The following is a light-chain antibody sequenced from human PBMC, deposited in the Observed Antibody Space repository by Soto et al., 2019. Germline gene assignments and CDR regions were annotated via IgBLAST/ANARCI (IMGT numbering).Light chain of an antibody. CDR1: QSISSW. CDR3: EEYSSSSGLT. Sequence: DIQMTQSPSTLSASVGDRATITCRASQSISSWLAWYQQKPGKAPKLLIFQASSLKSGVTSRFSGSGSATEYTLTISSLQPDDFATYYYEEYSSSSGLTFGGGTKVEIK. CDR2: QAS. V-gene: IGKV1-5*03. J-gene: IGKJ4*01.